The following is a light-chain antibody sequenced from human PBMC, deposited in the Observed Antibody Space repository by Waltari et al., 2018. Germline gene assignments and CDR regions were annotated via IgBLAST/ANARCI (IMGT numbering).Light chain of an antibody. Sequence: ETVMTQSPATLSVSPGEGATLSCRACESVRTKLAWYQRKSGQAPRLLSYGASTRATGIPARFSGTGSGTEFTLTVSSLQSEDFALYYCQQYSNWPPTFGQGTKVDIK. J-gene: IGKJ1*01. CDR2: GAS. V-gene: IGKV3-15*01. CDR3: QQYSNWPPT. CDR1: ESVRTK.